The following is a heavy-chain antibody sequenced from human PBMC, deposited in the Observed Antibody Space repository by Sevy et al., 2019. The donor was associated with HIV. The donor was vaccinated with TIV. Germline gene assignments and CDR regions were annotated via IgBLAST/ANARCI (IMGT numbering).Heavy chain of an antibody. CDR1: GYTFTSYY. D-gene: IGHD2-21*02. V-gene: IGHV1-46*01. J-gene: IGHJ4*02. CDR3: ARVESCGGDCYYSDY. Sequence: ASVKISCKASGYTFTSYYIHWVRQAPGQGLECMGIINPSGGGTNYAQKFQGRVTFTRDTSTSTGYMELSSLRAEDTAVYYCARVESCGGDCYYSDYWGQGTQVNVSS. CDR2: INPSGGGT.